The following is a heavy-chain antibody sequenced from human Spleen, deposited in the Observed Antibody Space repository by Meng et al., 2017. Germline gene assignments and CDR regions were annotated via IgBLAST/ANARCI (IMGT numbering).Heavy chain of an antibody. Sequence: ASAKVSCKASGYTFTSYDINWVRQATGQGLEWMGWMNPNSGNTGYAQKFQGRVTITRNTSISTAYMELSSLRAEDTALYHCARVYGSGSYDAFDIWGQGTMVTVSS. CDR1: GYTFTSYD. CDR3: ARVYGSGSYDAFDI. CDR2: MNPNSGNT. D-gene: IGHD3-10*01. V-gene: IGHV1-8*03. J-gene: IGHJ3*02.